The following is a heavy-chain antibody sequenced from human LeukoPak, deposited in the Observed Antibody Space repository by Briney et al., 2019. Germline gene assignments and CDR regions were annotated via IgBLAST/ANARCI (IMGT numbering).Heavy chain of an antibody. Sequence: SETLSLTCAVYGGSFSGYYWSWIRQPPGKGLEWIGYIYYSGSTTYNPSLQSRVTISVDTSKNQFALKLSSVTAADTAVYYCARHPSIAAYFDYWGQGTLVTVSS. J-gene: IGHJ4*02. D-gene: IGHD6-6*01. V-gene: IGHV4-59*08. CDR1: GGSFSGYY. CDR3: ARHPSIAAYFDY. CDR2: IYYSGST.